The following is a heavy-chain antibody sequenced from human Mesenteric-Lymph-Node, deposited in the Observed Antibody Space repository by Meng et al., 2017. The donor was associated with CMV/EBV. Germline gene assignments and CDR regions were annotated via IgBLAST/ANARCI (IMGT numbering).Heavy chain of an antibody. D-gene: IGHD6-13*01. CDR1: GFTLSSYA. Sequence: GGSLRLSCAASGFTLSSYAMHWVRQAPGKGLEWVSYISRGSETIYYTDSVRGRFTISRDNAKNSLYLQMNSLRAEDTAVYYCARDRQLADYWGQGTLVTVSS. J-gene: IGHJ4*02. V-gene: IGHV3-48*04. CDR3: ARDRQLADY. CDR2: ISRGSETI.